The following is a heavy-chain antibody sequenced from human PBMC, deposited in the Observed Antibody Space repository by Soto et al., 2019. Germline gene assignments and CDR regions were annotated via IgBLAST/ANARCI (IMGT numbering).Heavy chain of an antibody. Sequence: QITLKESGPTLVKPTQTLTLTCTFSGFSLTTRGVGVGWIRQPPGKALEWLALIYWDDDEGYSPSLKSRLTLTKDTSQNPVVLTMTIMDPVDTATSSCAHRPRGYSYHFDYRGQGTLVTVSS. J-gene: IGHJ4*02. V-gene: IGHV2-5*02. D-gene: IGHD5-18*01. CDR1: GFSLTTRGVG. CDR2: IYWDDDE. CDR3: AHRPRGYSYHFDY.